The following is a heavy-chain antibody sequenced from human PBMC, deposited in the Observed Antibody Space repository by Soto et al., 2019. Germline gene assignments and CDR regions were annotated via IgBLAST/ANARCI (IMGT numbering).Heavy chain of an antibody. V-gene: IGHV3-73*01. CDR1: GFTFSGSA. D-gene: IGHD3-22*01. CDR3: TSPESYYDSSGYYYDGFDY. Sequence: GGSLRLSYAASGFTFSGSAMHWVRQASGKGLEWVGRIRSKANSYATAYAASVKGRFTISRDDSKNTAYLQMNSLKTEDTAVYYCTSPESYYDSSGYYYDGFDYWGKGT. CDR2: IRSKANSYAT. J-gene: IGHJ4*02.